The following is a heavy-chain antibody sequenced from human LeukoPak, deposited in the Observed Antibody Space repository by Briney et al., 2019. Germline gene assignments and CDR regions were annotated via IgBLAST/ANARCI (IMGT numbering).Heavy chain of an antibody. CDR1: VYTFTSYG. CDR3: AREMAVAGSGVIDS. J-gene: IGHJ4*02. Sequence: ASVKVSRKASVYTFTSYGLSWVRQAPGQGLEWMGWISTYNDNTHYAQKFQGRVTMTTDTSTNTAYMELRNLRSDDTAVYYCAREMAVAGSGVIDSWGQGTLVTVSS. D-gene: IGHD6-19*01. V-gene: IGHV1-18*01. CDR2: ISTYNDNT.